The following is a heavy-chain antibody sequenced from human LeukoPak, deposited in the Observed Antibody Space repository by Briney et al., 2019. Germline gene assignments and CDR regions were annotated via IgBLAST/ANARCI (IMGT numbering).Heavy chain of an antibody. CDR3: ARALRVWGSYRYTGIGN. Sequence: ASVKVSCKASGYTFTCYYMHWVRQAPGQGLEWRGWINPNSGGTNYAQKFQGRVTMTRDTSISTAYMELSRLRSDDTAVYYCARALRVWGSYRYTGIGNWGQGTLVTVSS. CDR2: INPNSGGT. D-gene: IGHD3-16*02. V-gene: IGHV1-2*02. J-gene: IGHJ4*02. CDR1: GYTFTCYY.